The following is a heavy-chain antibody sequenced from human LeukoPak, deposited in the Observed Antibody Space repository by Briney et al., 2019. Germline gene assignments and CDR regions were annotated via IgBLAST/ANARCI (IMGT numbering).Heavy chain of an antibody. CDR1: GFTFSSYG. D-gene: IGHD6-6*01. CDR2: MSYDGSNK. CDR3: AKVAIDYSSSSWFDP. Sequence: PGGSLRLSCAASGFTFSSYGMHWVRQAPGKGLEWVAVMSYDGSNKYYADSVKGRFTISRDNSKNTLYLQMNSLRVEDTAVYYCAKVAIDYSSSSWFDPWGQGTLVTASS. J-gene: IGHJ5*02. V-gene: IGHV3-30*18.